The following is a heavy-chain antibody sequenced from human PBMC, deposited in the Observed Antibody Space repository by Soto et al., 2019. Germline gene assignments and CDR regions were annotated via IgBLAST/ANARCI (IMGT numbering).Heavy chain of an antibody. J-gene: IGHJ6*04. D-gene: IGHD3-3*01. Sequence: EVQLVESGGGLVQPGGSLRLSCAASGFTFSNYWMSWVRQAPGKGLEWVASIKQEGSEKDYVDSVRGPVTISRDNAKKSLDLHMTRLSAEDTAVYDCAREQGSYDFWIRTGYFYCTDVWGKGTTVTVSS. CDR2: IKQEGSEK. CDR1: GFTFSNYW. V-gene: IGHV3-7*01. CDR3: AREQGSYDFWIRTGYFYCTDV.